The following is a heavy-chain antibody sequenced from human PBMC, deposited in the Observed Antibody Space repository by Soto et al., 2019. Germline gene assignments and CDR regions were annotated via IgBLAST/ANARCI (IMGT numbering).Heavy chain of an antibody. J-gene: IGHJ4*02. CDR2: LYDTEST. CDR1: GESISSGGYY. CDR3: ARASSSSSAADH. D-gene: IGHD6-6*01. V-gene: IGHV4-31*03. Sequence: QVQLQESGPGLVKASQTLALICNVSGESISSGGYYWSWIRHHPGKGLEWIGYLYDTESTYYNPSPKSRVTISMDTSKNHLAMKPRSVTAADTAVYYCARASSSSSAADHCGQGTLSTVSS.